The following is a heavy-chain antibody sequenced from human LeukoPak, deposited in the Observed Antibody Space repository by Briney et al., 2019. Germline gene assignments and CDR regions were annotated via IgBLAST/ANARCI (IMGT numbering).Heavy chain of an antibody. CDR2: INPSGGST. D-gene: IGHD5-18*01. CDR3: ARDGSTREYSYGYWFDY. Sequence: VASVKVSCKASGYTFTSYYMHWVRQAPGQGLEWMGIINPSGGSTSYAQKFQGRVTMTRDTSTSTVYMELSSLRSEDTAVYYCARDGSTREYSYGYWFDYWGQGTLVTVSS. CDR1: GYTFTSYY. J-gene: IGHJ4*02. V-gene: IGHV1-46*01.